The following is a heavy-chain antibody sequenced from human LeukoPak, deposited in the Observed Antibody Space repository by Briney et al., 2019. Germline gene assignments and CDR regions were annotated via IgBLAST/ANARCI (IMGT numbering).Heavy chain of an antibody. J-gene: IGHJ5*02. CDR1: GFTFSSYA. Sequence: PGGSLRLSCAASGFTFSSYAMHWVRQAPGKGLEWVAVISYDGSNKYYADSVKGRFTISRDNSKNTLYLQMNSLRAEDTAVYYCASSGVVYSSSWPWGQGTLVTVSS. CDR2: ISYDGSNK. CDR3: ASSGVVYSSSWP. D-gene: IGHD6-13*01. V-gene: IGHV3-30-3*01.